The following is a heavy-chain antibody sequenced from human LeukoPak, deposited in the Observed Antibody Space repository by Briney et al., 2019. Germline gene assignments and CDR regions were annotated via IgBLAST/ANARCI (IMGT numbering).Heavy chain of an antibody. Sequence: AGGSLRLSCAASGFTFSSYAMHWVRQAPGKGLEWVAVISYDGTNKYYADSVKGRFTISRDNAKNSLYLQMNSLRAEDTAVYYCARDQVGAHDSYWGQGTLVTVSS. J-gene: IGHJ4*02. D-gene: IGHD1-26*01. CDR3: ARDQVGAHDSY. CDR2: ISYDGTNK. V-gene: IGHV3-30-3*01. CDR1: GFTFSSYA.